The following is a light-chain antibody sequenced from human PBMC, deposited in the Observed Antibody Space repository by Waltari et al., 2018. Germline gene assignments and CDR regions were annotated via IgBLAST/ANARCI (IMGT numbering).Light chain of an antibody. CDR2: EVS. Sequence: QSALTQPASVSGSPGQSITISCTGTSSDVGSYNLVSWYQQHPGKAPKLMIYEVSNRPSGVSNRFSGSKSGNTASLTNAGLQAEDEADYYCCSYAGSSTWVFGGGTKLTVL. CDR3: CSYAGSSTWV. J-gene: IGLJ3*02. CDR1: SSDVGSYNL. V-gene: IGLV2-23*02.